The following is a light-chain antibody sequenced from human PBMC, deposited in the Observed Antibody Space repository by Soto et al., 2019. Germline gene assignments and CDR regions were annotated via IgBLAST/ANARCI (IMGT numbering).Light chain of an antibody. J-gene: IGKJ1*01. CDR1: QSISSW. CDR2: DAS. V-gene: IGKV1-5*01. Sequence: DIQMTQSPSTLSASVGDRVTITCRASQSISSWLAWYQQKPGKAPKLLIYDASSLESGVPSRFSGSGSGTEFTLTISSLQPDDFATHYCQQYNSYFWTFGQGTKV. CDR3: QQYNSYFWT.